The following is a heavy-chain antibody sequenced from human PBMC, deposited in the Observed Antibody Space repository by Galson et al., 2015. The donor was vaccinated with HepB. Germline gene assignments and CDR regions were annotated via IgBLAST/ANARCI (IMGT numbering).Heavy chain of an antibody. V-gene: IGHV3-30*03. D-gene: IGHD6-13*01. J-gene: IGHJ4*02. CDR3: ARGRRSSSWYGFDY. CDR1: GFMFSSYS. CDR2: ISYDGNNK. Sequence: SLRLSCAASGFMFSSYSMNWVRQAPGKGLEWVAVISYDGNNKYYADSVKGRFTISRDNSKNTLYLQMSSLRVEDTAVYCCARGRRSSSWYGFDYWGQGTLVTVSS.